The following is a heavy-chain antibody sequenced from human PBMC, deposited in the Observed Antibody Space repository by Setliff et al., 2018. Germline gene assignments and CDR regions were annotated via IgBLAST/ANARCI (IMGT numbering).Heavy chain of an antibody. CDR3: ARHGLQFLEWLSAFDY. CDR1: GYSISSGYY. D-gene: IGHD3-3*01. V-gene: IGHV4-38-2*01. Sequence: PSETLSLTCAVSGYSISSGYYWGWIRQPPGKGLEWIGSIYHSGSTYYNLSLKSRVTISVDTSKNQFSLKLSSVTAADTAVYYCARHGLQFLEWLSAFDYWGQGTLVTVSS. CDR2: IYHSGST. J-gene: IGHJ4*02.